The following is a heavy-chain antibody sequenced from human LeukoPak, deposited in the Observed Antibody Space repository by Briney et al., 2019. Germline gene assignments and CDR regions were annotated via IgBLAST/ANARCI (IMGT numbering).Heavy chain of an antibody. D-gene: IGHD1-26*01. J-gene: IGHJ4*02. CDR1: GFTFSSYA. CDR2: ISGSGGST. Sequence: GGSLRLSCAASGFTFSSYAMSWVRQAPGKGLEWVSAISGSGGSTYYADSAKGRFTISRDNSKNTLYLQMNSLRAEDTAVYYCAKDSQEWELLGFFDYWGQGTLVTVSS. V-gene: IGHV3-23*01. CDR3: AKDSQEWELLGFFDY.